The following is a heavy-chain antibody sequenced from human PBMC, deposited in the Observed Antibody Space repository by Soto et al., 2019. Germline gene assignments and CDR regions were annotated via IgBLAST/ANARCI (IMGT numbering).Heavy chain of an antibody. D-gene: IGHD1-26*01. CDR2: IHYSGTP. CDR3: ARGVGATHFDY. J-gene: IGHJ4*02. CDR1: GGSISDYY. Sequence: PSETLSLTCTVSGGSISDYYWTWIRQPPGKGLEWIGYIHYSGTPNYNPSLKSRVTTSVDTSKNQFSLNLSSVTAADTAVYYCARGVGATHFDYWGQGIPVTVSS. V-gene: IGHV4-59*01.